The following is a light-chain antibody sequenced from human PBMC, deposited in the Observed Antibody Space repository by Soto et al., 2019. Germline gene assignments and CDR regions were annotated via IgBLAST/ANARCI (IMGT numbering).Light chain of an antibody. CDR1: SSDFGDYHY. V-gene: IGLV2-14*01. CDR3: CSYTSSINYV. J-gene: IGLJ1*01. Sequence: QSVLTQPPSASGSPGQSVTISCTGSSSDFGDYHYVSWYQQYPGKAPKLMIYQVTNRPSGVSNRFSGSTSGNTASLTISGLQAEDEADYYCCSYTSSINYVFGTGTKVTVL. CDR2: QVT.